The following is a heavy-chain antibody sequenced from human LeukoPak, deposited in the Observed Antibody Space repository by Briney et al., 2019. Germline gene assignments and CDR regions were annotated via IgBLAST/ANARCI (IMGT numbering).Heavy chain of an antibody. CDR1: GFTFPSYW. J-gene: IGHJ3*01. V-gene: IGHV3-7*01. CDR3: ARGPGRVAVPATGSFDL. CDR2: IKHDGSEK. D-gene: IGHD3-9*01. Sequence: GGSLRLSCAAPGFTFPSYWMSWVRQAPGKGLEWVANIKHDGSEKYYVDSVKGRFTISRDNPKKSVYLQMSSLRAEDTALYYCARGPGRVAVPATGSFDLWGEGTMVTVS.